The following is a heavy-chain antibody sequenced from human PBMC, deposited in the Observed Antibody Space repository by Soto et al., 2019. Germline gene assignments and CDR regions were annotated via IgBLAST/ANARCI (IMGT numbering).Heavy chain of an antibody. CDR3: AKNVLRFLESMNWFDP. J-gene: IGHJ5*02. CDR1: GGSISSSSYY. CDR2: IYYSGST. V-gene: IGHV4-39*01. D-gene: IGHD3-3*01. Sequence: SETLSLTCTVSGGSISSSSYYWGWTRQPPGKGLEWIGSIYYSGSTYYNPSLKSRVTISVDTSKNQFSLKLSSVTAADTAVYYCAKNVLRFLESMNWFDPWGQGTLVTVSS.